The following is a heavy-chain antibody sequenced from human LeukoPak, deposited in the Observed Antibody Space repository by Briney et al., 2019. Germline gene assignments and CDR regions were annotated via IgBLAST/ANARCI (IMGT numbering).Heavy chain of an antibody. V-gene: IGHV1-8*01. CDR3: ASTSGYSSSWYERDDD. Sequence: ASVKVSCKASGYTFTSYDINWVRQATGQGLEWMGWMNPNSGNTGYAQKFQGRVTMTRNTSISTAYMELSSLRSEDTAVYYCASTSGYSSSWYERDDDWGQGTLVTVSS. J-gene: IGHJ4*02. CDR2: MNPNSGNT. D-gene: IGHD6-13*01. CDR1: GYTFTSYD.